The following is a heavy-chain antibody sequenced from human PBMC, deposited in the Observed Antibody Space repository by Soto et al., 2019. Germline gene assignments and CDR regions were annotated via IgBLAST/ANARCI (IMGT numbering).Heavy chain of an antibody. CDR2: IYYSGST. Sequence: SETLSLTCTVSGGSISSYYWSWIRQPPGKGLEWIGYIYYSGSTNYNPSLKSRVTISVDTSKNQFSLKLSSVTAADTAVYYCARVERITIFGVVKRWFDPWGQGTLVTVSS. D-gene: IGHD3-3*01. CDR3: ARVERITIFGVVKRWFDP. CDR1: GGSISSYY. V-gene: IGHV4-59*01. J-gene: IGHJ5*02.